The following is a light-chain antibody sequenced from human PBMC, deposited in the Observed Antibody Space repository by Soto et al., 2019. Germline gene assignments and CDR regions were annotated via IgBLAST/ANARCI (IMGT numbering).Light chain of an antibody. CDR2: DAS. Sequence: EIVLTQSPATLSLSPGERATLSCRASQSVSSYLAWYQQKPGQAPRLLIYDASNRATGIPARFSGSGSGTDCCLTISSLEPEDFAVYYCQQRSNWPPYTFGQGTKLEI. J-gene: IGKJ2*01. CDR3: QQRSNWPPYT. V-gene: IGKV3-11*01. CDR1: QSVSSY.